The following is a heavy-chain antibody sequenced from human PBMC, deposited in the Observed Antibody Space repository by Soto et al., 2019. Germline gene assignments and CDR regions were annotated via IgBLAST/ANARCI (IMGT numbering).Heavy chain of an antibody. CDR3: AHRGYGDYPRDNWFDP. Sequence: QITLKESGPTLVKPTQTLTLTCTFSGFSLTTPGAGVVWIRQPPGKALGWLELIYWNDDNRYSPSLKSRLTISKDTSKNQVGLIMTNMDPVDTATYYCAHRGYGDYPRDNWFDPWGQGVPVIVSA. CDR2: IYWNDDN. D-gene: IGHD4-17*01. J-gene: IGHJ5*02. CDR1: GFSLTTPGAG. V-gene: IGHV2-5*01.